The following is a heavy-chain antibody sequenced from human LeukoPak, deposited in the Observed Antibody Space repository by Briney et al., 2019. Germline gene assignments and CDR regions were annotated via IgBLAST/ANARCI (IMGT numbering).Heavy chain of an antibody. D-gene: IGHD3-10*01. CDR3: ARHAHDYYGSGSYPLFDL. J-gene: IGHJ4*01. Sequence: GESLKISCHASGYKFTNYWIGWVRQMPGKGLECLGIIFPGDLEVRYSPSFQGQVTISSDKSTSTAYLQWGSLKASDTAMYYCARHAHDYYGSGSYPLFDLWGQGTLVTVSS. CDR2: IFPGDLEV. CDR1: GYKFTNYW. V-gene: IGHV5-51*01.